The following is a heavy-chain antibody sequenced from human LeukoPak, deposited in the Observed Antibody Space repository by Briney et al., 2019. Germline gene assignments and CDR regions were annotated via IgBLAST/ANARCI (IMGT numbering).Heavy chain of an antibody. V-gene: IGHV3-30*18. CDR2: ISNDGSDK. CDR1: GFTFSSYG. J-gene: IGHJ4*02. CDR3: AKGTVIVGYYFDS. Sequence: PGRSLRRSCAASGFTFSSYGIHWVRQAPGKGLEWVAVISNDGSDKSYADSVKGRFTISRDNSKNTLYLQMNSLRAEDTAVYFCAKGTVIVGYYFDSWGQGTLVTVSS. D-gene: IGHD3-22*01.